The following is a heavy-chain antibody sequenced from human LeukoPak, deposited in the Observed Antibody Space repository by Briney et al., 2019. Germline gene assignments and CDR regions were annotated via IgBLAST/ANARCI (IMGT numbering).Heavy chain of an antibody. CDR2: IYHGGST. CDR3: ARIAYYGSGSYYTPIHYGMDV. V-gene: IGHV4-34*01. CDR1: GGSFSGYY. J-gene: IGHJ6*02. Sequence: SGTLSLTCAVYGGSFSGYYWSWIRQPPGKGLEWIGEIYHGGSTYYDPSLKSRVTISVDTSKNPFSLQLSSVTAADTAVYYCARIAYYGSGSYYTPIHYGMDVWGQGTTVTVSS. D-gene: IGHD3-10*01.